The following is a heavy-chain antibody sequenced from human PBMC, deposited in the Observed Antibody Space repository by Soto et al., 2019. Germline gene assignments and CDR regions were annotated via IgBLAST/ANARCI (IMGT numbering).Heavy chain of an antibody. CDR3: ARWRYSPDFYFDY. J-gene: IGHJ4*02. V-gene: IGHV5-51*01. CDR1: GYRFTTLW. CDR2: IKPGDSGV. Sequence: PGESLKIPWEGSGYRFTTLWIGWVRQMPGKALEWMGIIKPGDSGVRYSPSFQGQVTIAADKSISTAYLQWDSLRASDTAIYYGARWRYSPDFYFDYWGQGGLVTVSS. D-gene: IGHD6-13*01.